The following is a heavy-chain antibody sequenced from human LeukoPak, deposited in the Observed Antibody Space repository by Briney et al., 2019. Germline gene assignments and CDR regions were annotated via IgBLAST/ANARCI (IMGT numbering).Heavy chain of an antibody. V-gene: IGHV4-59*01. Sequence: SETLSLTCTVSGGSISGYYWSWIRQSPGRGLEWIGYIYYSGSKSTNYNPSLQGRITMSVDTSKNQLSLKLSSVTAADTAVYYCARDLGDFDYGDYGWFDPWGQGTLVTVSS. CDR2: IYYSGSKST. D-gene: IGHD4-17*01. CDR3: ARDLGDFDYGDYGWFDP. J-gene: IGHJ5*02. CDR1: GGSISGYY.